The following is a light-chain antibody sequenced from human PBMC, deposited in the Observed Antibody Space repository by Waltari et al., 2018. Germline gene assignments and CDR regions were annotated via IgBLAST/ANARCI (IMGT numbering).Light chain of an antibody. CDR1: SSNIGSNY. V-gene: IGLV1-47*01. J-gene: IGLJ2*01. CDR2: RNN. Sequence: SVLTQPPSASGTPGQRVTISCPVSSSNIGSNYLYWYQQLPAPAPKLHIYRNNQRPSGVPDRFSGSKSGTSASLAISGLRSEDEADYYCAAWDDSLSGVLFGGGTKLTV. CDR3: AAWDDSLSGVL.